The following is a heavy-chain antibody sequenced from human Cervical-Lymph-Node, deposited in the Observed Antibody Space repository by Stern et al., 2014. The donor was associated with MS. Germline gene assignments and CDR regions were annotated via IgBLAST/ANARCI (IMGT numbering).Heavy chain of an antibody. D-gene: IGHD3-16*02. CDR3: AHSGYDYVWGSYRSFDY. J-gene: IGHJ4*02. Sequence: QITLKESGPTLVKPTQTLTLTCTFSGFSLSTSGVGVGWIRQPPGKALEXLALIYWDDDKRYSPSLKSRLTITKDTSKNQVVLTMTNMDPVDTATYYCAHSGYDYVWGSYRSFDYWGQGTLVTVSS. CDR2: IYWDDDK. V-gene: IGHV2-5*02. CDR1: GFSLSTSGVG.